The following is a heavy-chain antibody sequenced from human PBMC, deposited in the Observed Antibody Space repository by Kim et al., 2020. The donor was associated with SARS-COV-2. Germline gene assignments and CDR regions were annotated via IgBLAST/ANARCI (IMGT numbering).Heavy chain of an antibody. V-gene: IGHV4-34*01. CDR2: INHSGST. CDR1: GGSFSGYY. D-gene: IGHD3-3*01. Sequence: SETLSLTCAVYGGSFSGYYWSWIRQPPGKGLEWIGEINHSGSTNYNPSLKSRVTISVDTSKNQFSLKLSSVTAADTAVYYCARRGYQLLEGARTYYDFWSGYYTSYFDYWGQGTLVTVSS. J-gene: IGHJ4*02. CDR3: ARRGYQLLEGARTYYDFWSGYYTSYFDY.